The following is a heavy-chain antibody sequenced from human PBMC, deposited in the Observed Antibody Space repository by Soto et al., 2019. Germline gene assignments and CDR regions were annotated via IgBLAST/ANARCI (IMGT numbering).Heavy chain of an antibody. J-gene: IGHJ6*02. CDR1: GMSFSGYY. D-gene: IGHD2-21*02. V-gene: IGHV4-34*01. CDR2: INPSGGT. Sequence: SETLSLTCAADGMSFSGYYWSWILQPPGKGLEWIGEINPSGGTNYNPSLKSRVTVSLDTSKNQFSLKLNSVTAADTAVYYCARDLWGYCGADCYPLDVWGQGTTVT. CDR3: ARDLWGYCGADCYPLDV.